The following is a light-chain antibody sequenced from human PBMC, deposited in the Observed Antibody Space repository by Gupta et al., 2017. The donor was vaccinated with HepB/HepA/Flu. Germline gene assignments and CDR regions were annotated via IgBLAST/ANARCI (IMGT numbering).Light chain of an antibody. Sequence: SQTISINFLVWYQQKPGQAPRLLFYATSRATDVPDRFSGSGSGTDFTLTIDRLEPEDVAVYYCQQYAESPYTFGQGTKVEIK. J-gene: IGKJ1*01. CDR3: QQYAESPYT. CDR2: ATS. V-gene: IGKV3-20*01. CDR1: QTISINF.